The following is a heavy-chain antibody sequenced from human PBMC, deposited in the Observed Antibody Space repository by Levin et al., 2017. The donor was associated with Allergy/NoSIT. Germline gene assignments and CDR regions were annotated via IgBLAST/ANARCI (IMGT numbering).Heavy chain of an antibody. D-gene: IGHD3-10*01. J-gene: IGHJ2*01. Sequence: PGGSLRLSCAASGFTFSSYWMSWVRQAPGKGLEWVANIKQDGSEKYYVDSVKGRFTISRDNAKNSLYLQMNSLRAEDTAVYYCARWGKVRFGWYFDLWGRGTLVTVSS. CDR3: ARWGKVRFGWYFDL. V-gene: IGHV3-7*01. CDR2: IKQDGSEK. CDR1: GFTFSSYW.